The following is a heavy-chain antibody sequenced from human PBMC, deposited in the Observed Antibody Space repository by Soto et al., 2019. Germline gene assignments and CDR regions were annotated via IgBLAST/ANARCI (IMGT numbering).Heavy chain of an antibody. Sequence: SETLSLTCTVSGGSISSSSYYWGWIRQPPGKGLEWIGSIYYSGSTYYNPSLKSRVTISVDTSKNQFSLKLSSVTAADTAVYYCAGRVQYYGMDVWGQGTTVTVSS. CDR3: AGRVQYYGMDV. J-gene: IGHJ6*02. CDR1: GGSISSSSYY. CDR2: IYYSGST. V-gene: IGHV4-39*01. D-gene: IGHD3-10*01.